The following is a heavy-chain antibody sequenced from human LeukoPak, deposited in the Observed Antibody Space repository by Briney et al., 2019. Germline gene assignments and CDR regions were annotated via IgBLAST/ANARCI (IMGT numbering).Heavy chain of an antibody. J-gene: IGHJ5*02. CDR3: SRGPVPAAIFRFDP. CDR2: INPNSGDT. V-gene: IGHV1-2*02. Sequence: WASVKVSCKASGYTFTGYYMHWVRQAPGQGLEWMGWINPNSGDTKYAQKFQGRVTMTRDTSITTAYMELSGLNSDDTAVYYCSRGPVPAAIFRFDPWGQGTLVTVSS. CDR1: GYTFTGYY. D-gene: IGHD2-2*01.